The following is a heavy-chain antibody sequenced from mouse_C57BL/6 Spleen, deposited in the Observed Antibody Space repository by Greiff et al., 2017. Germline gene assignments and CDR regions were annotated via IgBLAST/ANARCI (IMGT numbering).Heavy chain of an antibody. Sequence: VKLQESGAELVRPGASVTLSCKASGYTFTDYEMHWVKQTPVHGLEWIGAIDPETGGTAYNQKFEGKAILTADKSSSTAYMELRSLTSEDSAVYYCTRWRNYYDYDKGDYWGQGTTLTVSS. CDR1: GYTFTDYE. CDR3: TRWRNYYDYDKGDY. J-gene: IGHJ2*01. CDR2: IDPETGGT. D-gene: IGHD2-4*01. V-gene: IGHV1-15*01.